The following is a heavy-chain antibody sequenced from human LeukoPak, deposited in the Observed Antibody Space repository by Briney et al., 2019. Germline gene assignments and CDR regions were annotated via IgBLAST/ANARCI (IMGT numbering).Heavy chain of an antibody. CDR2: IYYSGST. D-gene: IGHD5-18*01. V-gene: IGHV4-59*01. CDR1: GGSISSYY. J-gene: IGHJ4*02. CDR3: ARSTSSIYSYGYYFDY. Sequence: SETLSLTCTVSGGSISSYYWSWIRQPPGKGLEWIGYIYYSGSTNYNPSLKSRDTISVDTSKNQFSLKLSSVTAADTAVYYCARSTSSIYSYGYYFDYWGQGTLVTVSS.